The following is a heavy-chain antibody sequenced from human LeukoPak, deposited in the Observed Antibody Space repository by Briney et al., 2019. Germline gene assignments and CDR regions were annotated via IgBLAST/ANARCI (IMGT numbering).Heavy chain of an antibody. J-gene: IGHJ6*02. V-gene: IGHV7-4-1*02. CDR2: INTNTGNP. CDR1: GYTFTSYG. CDR3: AREDPRVYLAASMDV. D-gene: IGHD6-13*01. Sequence: VASVKVSCKASGYTFTSYGISWVRQAPGQGLEWMGWINTNTGNPTYAQGFTGRFVFSLDTSVSTAYLQISSLKAEDTAVYYCAREDPRVYLAASMDVWGQGTTVTVSS.